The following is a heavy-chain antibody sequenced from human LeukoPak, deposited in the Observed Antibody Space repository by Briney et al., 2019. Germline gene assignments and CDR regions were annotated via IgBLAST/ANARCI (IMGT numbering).Heavy chain of an antibody. V-gene: IGHV4-4*02. D-gene: IGHD6-19*01. CDR3: ARGKDSSGWYRWYYFDY. Sequence: SETLPLTCAVSGGSISSSNWWSWVRQPPGKGLEWIGEIYHSGSTNYNPSLKSRVTISVDKSKNQSSLKLSSVTAADTAVYYCARGKDSSGWYRWYYFDYWGQGTLVTVSS. J-gene: IGHJ4*02. CDR1: GGSISSSNW. CDR2: IYHSGST.